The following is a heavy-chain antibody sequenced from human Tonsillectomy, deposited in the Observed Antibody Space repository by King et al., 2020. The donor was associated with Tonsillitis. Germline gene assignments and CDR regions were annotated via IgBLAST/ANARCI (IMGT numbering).Heavy chain of an antibody. V-gene: IGHV4-59*01. D-gene: IGHD1-26*01. CDR2: ISYSGST. CDR1: GGSISSYY. J-gene: IGHJ4*02. CDR3: ARVDGAVGYFDY. Sequence: VQLQESGPGLVKPSETLSLTCTVSGGSISSYYWSWIRQPPGKGLEWIGYISYSGSTNYNPSLKSRVTISVDTSKNQFSLKLSSVTASDTAVYYCARVDGAVGYFDYWGQGTLVTVSS.